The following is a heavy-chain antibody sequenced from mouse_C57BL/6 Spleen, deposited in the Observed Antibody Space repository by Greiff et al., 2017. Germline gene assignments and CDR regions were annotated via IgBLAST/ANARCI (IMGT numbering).Heavy chain of an antibody. Sequence: VQLQQPGAELVKPGASVKLSCKASGYTFTSYWMQWVKQRPGQGLEWIGEIDPSDSYTNYNQKFKGKATLTVDTSSSTAYMQLSSLTSEDSAVYYCARRDYYGTRFAYWGQGTLVTVSA. V-gene: IGHV1-50*01. CDR2: IDPSDSYT. D-gene: IGHD1-1*01. J-gene: IGHJ3*01. CDR3: ARRDYYGTRFAY. CDR1: GYTFTSYW.